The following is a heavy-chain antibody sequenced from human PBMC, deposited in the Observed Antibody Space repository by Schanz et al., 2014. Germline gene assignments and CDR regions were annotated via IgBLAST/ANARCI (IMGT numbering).Heavy chain of an antibody. D-gene: IGHD6-6*01. V-gene: IGHV1-18*01. CDR1: GGTFSSFG. CDR2: ISPYNGNT. Sequence: VQLEQSGAEVKKPGSSVKVSCKASGGTFSSFGINWVRQAPGQGLEWMGWISPYNGNTNYAQKLQGRVTMTADTSTSTAYMDLRSLRSDDAAVYYCARDQSPYTISSDVRYFDCWGQGTLVTVSS. J-gene: IGHJ4*02. CDR3: ARDQSPYTISSDVRYFDC.